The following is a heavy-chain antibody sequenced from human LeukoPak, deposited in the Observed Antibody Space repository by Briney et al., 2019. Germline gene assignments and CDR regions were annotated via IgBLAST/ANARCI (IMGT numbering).Heavy chain of an antibody. CDR1: GFTFTGYS. J-gene: IGHJ4*02. Sequence: PGGSLRLSCAASGFTFTGYSMNWFRQAPGKGLEWVSYITITSDKIYYADSVKGRFTISRDNARNSLYLQMDSLRAEDTAVYYCARDRPKDGYFFDYWGQGTLVTVSS. D-gene: IGHD3-10*01. CDR3: ARDRPKDGYFFDY. V-gene: IGHV3-48*01. CDR2: ITITSDKI.